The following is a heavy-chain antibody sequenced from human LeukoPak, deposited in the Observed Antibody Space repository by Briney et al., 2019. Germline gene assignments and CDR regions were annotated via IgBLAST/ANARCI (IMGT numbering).Heavy chain of an antibody. CDR3: ARGAIAARGDAFDI. CDR2: IIGSSSYI. D-gene: IGHD6-6*01. J-gene: IGHJ3*02. Sequence: GGSLRLSCAASGYTFCSYSMNCVRQAPGEGLEWVSSIIGSSSYIYYADSVKGRFTISRDNAKNSLYLQMNSLRAEDTAVYFCARGAIAARGDAFDIWGQGTMVTVSS. CDR1: GYTFCSYS. V-gene: IGHV3-21*01.